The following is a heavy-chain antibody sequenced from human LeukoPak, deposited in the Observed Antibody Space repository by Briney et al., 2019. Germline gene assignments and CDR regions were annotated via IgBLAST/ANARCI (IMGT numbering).Heavy chain of an antibody. V-gene: IGHV3-66*01. CDR3: ARVQKSRKSVASAVDC. CDR1: GFTVSSNY. Sequence: GGSLRLPCAASGFTVSSNYMSWVRQAPGKGLEWVSVIYSGGSTYYADSVRGRFSISRDNAKNSLYLQMNSLRAEDTAVYYCARVQKSRKSVASAVDCWGQGTVVIVSS. D-gene: IGHD5-12*01. J-gene: IGHJ4*02. CDR2: IYSGGST.